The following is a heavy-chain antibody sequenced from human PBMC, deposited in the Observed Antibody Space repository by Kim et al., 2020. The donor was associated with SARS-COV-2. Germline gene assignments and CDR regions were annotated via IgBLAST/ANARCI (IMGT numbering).Heavy chain of an antibody. D-gene: IGHD6-13*01. CDR2: IRSKANSYAT. CDR1: GFTFSGSA. Sequence: GGSLRLSCAASGFTFSGSAMHWVRQASGKGLEWVGRIRSKANSYATAYAASVKGRFTISRDDSKNTAYLQMNSLKTEDTAVYYCTRLSIAAATMAGNWFDPWGQGTLVTVSS. CDR3: TRLSIAAATMAGNWFDP. J-gene: IGHJ5*02. V-gene: IGHV3-73*01.